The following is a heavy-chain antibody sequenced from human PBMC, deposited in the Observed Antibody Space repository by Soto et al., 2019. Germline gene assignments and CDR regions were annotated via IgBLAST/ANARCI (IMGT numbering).Heavy chain of an antibody. Sequence: GESLKISCKGSGYSFTSCWISWVRQMPGKGLEWMGRIDPSDSYTNYSPSFQGHVTISADKSISTAYLQWSSLKASDTAMYYCARHRGELLRSYYFDYWGQGTLVTVSS. CDR2: IDPSDSYT. D-gene: IGHD1-26*01. V-gene: IGHV5-10-1*01. J-gene: IGHJ4*02. CDR3: ARHRGELLRSYYFDY. CDR1: GYSFTSCW.